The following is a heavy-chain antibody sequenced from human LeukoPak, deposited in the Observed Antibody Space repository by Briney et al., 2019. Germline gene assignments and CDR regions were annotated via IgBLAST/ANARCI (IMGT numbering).Heavy chain of an antibody. CDR3: ARDRYGSGSYFPPHTPWFDP. Sequence: GESLKISCKGSGYSFTSYWIGWVRQMPGKGLEWMGIIYPGDSDTRYSPSFQGQVTISADKSISTAYLQWSSLKASDTAMYYCARDRYGSGSYFPPHTPWFDPWGQGTLVTVSS. CDR1: GYSFTSYW. V-gene: IGHV5-51*01. CDR2: IYPGDSDT. D-gene: IGHD3-10*01. J-gene: IGHJ5*02.